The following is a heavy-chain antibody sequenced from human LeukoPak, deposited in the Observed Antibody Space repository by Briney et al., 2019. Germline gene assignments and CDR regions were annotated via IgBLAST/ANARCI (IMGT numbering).Heavy chain of an antibody. Sequence: QAGGSLSLSCAASGLTFRSYWMHWVRQAPGKGLVWVSRINSDGSSTSYADSVKGRFTISRDNAKNTLFLQMNSLRAEDTAVYYCAVPGCSRTCYYYMDVWGRGTTVTVSS. CDR1: GLTFRSYW. V-gene: IGHV3-74*01. J-gene: IGHJ6*03. CDR3: AVPGCSRTCYYYMDV. CDR2: INSDGSST. D-gene: IGHD2-2*01.